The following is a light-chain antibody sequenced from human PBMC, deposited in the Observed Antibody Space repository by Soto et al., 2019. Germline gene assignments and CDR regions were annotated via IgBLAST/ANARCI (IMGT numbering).Light chain of an antibody. CDR2: GAS. J-gene: IGKJ3*01. V-gene: IGKV3-15*01. CDR3: KQYNNWPPWT. Sequence: EIVMTQSPATLSVSPGERATLSCRASQSVSSNLAWYQQKPGQAPRLLIYGASTRATGVPARFSGSRSGTEFTLTVSSLQSEDFAVYYCKQYNNWPPWTFGPGTKVDIK. CDR1: QSVSSN.